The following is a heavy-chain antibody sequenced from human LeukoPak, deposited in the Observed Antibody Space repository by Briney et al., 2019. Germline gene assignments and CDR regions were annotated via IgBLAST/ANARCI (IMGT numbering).Heavy chain of an antibody. Sequence: PGGSLRLSCAASRFTFSNYWMSWVRQAPGKGLEWVANIKQDGSEKYYVDSVKGRFTISRDNAKNSLYLQMNSLRAEDTAVYYCTRDLSAARPRPGYFYAMDVWGQGTTVTVSS. J-gene: IGHJ6*02. CDR1: RFTFSNYW. V-gene: IGHV3-7*01. D-gene: IGHD6-6*01. CDR3: TRDLSAARPRPGYFYAMDV. CDR2: IKQDGSEK.